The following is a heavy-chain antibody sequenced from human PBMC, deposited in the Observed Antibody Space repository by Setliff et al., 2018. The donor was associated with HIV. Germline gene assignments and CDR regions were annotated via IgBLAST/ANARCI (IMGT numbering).Heavy chain of an antibody. CDR2: VNAGTGNT. V-gene: IGHV1-3*01. Sequence: ASVKVSCKASGYRFTGFAIHWVRQAPGQRFEWMGWVNAGTGNTRYSQKFQDRVTISRDIHANTAYMELSSLRSEDTAIYYCARSLREYSYGSPDYWGPGTLVTVSS. CDR3: ARSLREYSYGSPDY. D-gene: IGHD5-18*01. J-gene: IGHJ4*02. CDR1: GYRFTGFA.